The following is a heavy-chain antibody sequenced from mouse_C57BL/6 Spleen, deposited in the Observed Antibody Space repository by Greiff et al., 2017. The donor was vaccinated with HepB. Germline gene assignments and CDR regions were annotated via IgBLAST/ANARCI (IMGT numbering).Heavy chain of an antibody. V-gene: IGHV1-22*01. J-gene: IGHJ2*01. CDR2: INPNNGGT. Sequence: VQLQQSGPEPVKPGASVKMSCKASGYTFTDYNMHWVKQSHGKSLEWIGYINPNNGGTSYNQKFKGKATLTVNKSSSTAYMELRSLTSEDSAVYYCARGGYYDGFPFDYWGQGTTLTVSS. D-gene: IGHD2-3*01. CDR3: ARGGYYDGFPFDY. CDR1: GYTFTDYN.